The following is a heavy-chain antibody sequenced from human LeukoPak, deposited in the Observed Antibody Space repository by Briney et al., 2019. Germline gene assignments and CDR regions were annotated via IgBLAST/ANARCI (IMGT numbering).Heavy chain of an antibody. J-gene: IGHJ3*02. CDR1: GYTFTGYY. D-gene: IGHD3-3*01. CDR2: INPNSGGT. CDR3: ARVLGGPITIFGVVIDSDAFDI. Sequence: ASVKVSCKASGYTFTGYYMHWVRQAPGQGLEWMGWINPNSGGTNYARKFQGRVTMTRDTSISTAYMELSRLRSDDTAVYYCARVLGGPITIFGVVIDSDAFDIWGQGTMVTVSS. V-gene: IGHV1-2*02.